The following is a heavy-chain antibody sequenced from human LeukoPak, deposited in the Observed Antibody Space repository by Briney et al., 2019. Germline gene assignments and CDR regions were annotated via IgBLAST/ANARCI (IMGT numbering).Heavy chain of an antibody. V-gene: IGHV1-69*13. CDR2: IIPIFGTA. D-gene: IGHD1-26*01. Sequence: GASVKVSCKASGYTFTSYGISWVRQAPGQGLEWMGGIIPIFGTANYAQKFQGRVTITADESTSTAYMELSSLRSEDTAVYYCARTPLGGSYHTIDYWGQGTLVTVSS. CDR1: GYTFTSYG. J-gene: IGHJ4*02. CDR3: ARTPLGGSYHTIDY.